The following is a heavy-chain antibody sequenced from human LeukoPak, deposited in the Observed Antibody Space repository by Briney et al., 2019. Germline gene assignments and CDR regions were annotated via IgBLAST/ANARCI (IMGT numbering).Heavy chain of an antibody. CDR2: ISSSSYI. CDR1: GFTFSSYS. CDR3: ARDWAVAGKGYYFDY. Sequence: PGGSLRLSCAASGFTFSSYSMNWVRQAPGKGLEWDSSISSSSYIYYADSVKGRFTISRDNAKNSLYLQMNSLRAEDTAVYYCARDWAVAGKGYYFDYWGQGILVTVSS. J-gene: IGHJ4*02. V-gene: IGHV3-21*01. D-gene: IGHD6-19*01.